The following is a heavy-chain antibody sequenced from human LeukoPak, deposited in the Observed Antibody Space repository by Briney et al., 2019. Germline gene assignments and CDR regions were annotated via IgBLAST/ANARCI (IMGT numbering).Heavy chain of an antibody. Sequence: PGGSLRLSCAASGFTFDDYAMHWVRQAPGKGLEWVSLISGDGGSTYYADSVKGRFTISRDNSKNSLYLQMNSLRTEDTASYYCAIDITYYDSSGAADYWGQGTLVTVSS. CDR1: GFTFDDYA. CDR3: AIDITYYDSSGAADY. CDR2: ISGDGGST. V-gene: IGHV3-43*02. J-gene: IGHJ4*02. D-gene: IGHD3-22*01.